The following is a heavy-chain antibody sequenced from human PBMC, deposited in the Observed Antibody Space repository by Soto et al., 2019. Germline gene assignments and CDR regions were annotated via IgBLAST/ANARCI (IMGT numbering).Heavy chain of an antibody. J-gene: IGHJ5*02. CDR3: ASRPSGSGFDP. Sequence: QLQLQESGSGLVKPSQTLSLTCAVSGGSISSGGYSWIWIRQPPGKGLEWIGYIYHSGSTYYSPSLKSRVTISVDRSKNQFSLKLSSVTAADTAVYYCASRPSGSGFDPWGQGTLVTDSS. CDR2: IYHSGST. CDR1: GGSISSGGYS. D-gene: IGHD1-26*01. V-gene: IGHV4-30-2*01.